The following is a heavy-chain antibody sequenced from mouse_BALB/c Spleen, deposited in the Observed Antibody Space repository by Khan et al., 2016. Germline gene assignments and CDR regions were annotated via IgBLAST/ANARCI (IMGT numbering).Heavy chain of an antibody. CDR3: ARPDYGSSRGFAY. CDR1: GYTFTNYG. CDR2: INTYTGEP. D-gene: IGHD1-1*01. Sequence: IQLVQSGPELKKPGETVRISCKASGYTFTNYGMNWVKQAPGKGLKWMGWINTYTGEPTYADDFKGRFAFSLETSASNAYLQINNLKNEDTATYFCARPDYGSSRGFAYWGQGTLVTVSA. J-gene: IGHJ3*01. V-gene: IGHV9-3-1*01.